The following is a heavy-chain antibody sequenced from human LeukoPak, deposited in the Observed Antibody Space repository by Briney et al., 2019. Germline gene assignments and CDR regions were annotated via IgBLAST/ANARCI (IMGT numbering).Heavy chain of an antibody. V-gene: IGHV3-33*01. CDR1: GFTFSSYG. J-gene: IGHJ4*02. CDR2: IWYDGSNK. D-gene: IGHD5-18*01. Sequence: GGSLRLSCAASGFTFSSYGMHWVRQAPGKGLEWVAVIWYDGSNKYYADSVKGRFTISRDNSKNTLYLQTNSLRAEDTAVYYCARDMDSYGSSFDYWGQGTLVTVSS. CDR3: ARDMDSYGSSFDY.